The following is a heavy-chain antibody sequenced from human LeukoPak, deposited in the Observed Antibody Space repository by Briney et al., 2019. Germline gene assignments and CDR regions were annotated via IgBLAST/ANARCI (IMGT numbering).Heavy chain of an antibody. V-gene: IGHV3-30*04. CDR2: ISYDGSNK. Sequence: GGSLRLSCAASGFTFSSYAMHWVRQASGKGLEWVAVISYDGSNKYYADSVKGRFTISRDNSKNTLYLQMNSLRAEDTAVYYCAREYGDIVVVVAATGIDYWGQGTLVTVSS. CDR3: AREYGDIVVVVAATGIDY. CDR1: GFTFSSYA. J-gene: IGHJ4*02. D-gene: IGHD2-15*01.